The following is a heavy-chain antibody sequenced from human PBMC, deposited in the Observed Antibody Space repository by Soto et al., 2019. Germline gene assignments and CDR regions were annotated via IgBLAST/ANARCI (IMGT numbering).Heavy chain of an antibody. V-gene: IGHV3-30*18. CDR3: AKDVEEQWLVEGSNDAFDV. Sequence: QVQLVESGGGVVQPGRSLRLSCAASGFTFSSYGMHWVRQAPGKGLEWVAVISYDGSNKNYADSVKGRFTISRDNSKNTLYLQMNSLRAEDTAVYYCAKDVEEQWLVEGSNDAFDVWGQGTMVTVSS. CDR2: ISYDGSNK. D-gene: IGHD6-19*01. J-gene: IGHJ3*01. CDR1: GFTFSSYG.